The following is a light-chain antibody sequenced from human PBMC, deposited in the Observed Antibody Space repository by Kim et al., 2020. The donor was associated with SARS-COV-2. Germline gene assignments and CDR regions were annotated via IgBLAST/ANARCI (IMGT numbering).Light chain of an antibody. J-gene: IGKJ1*01. CDR2: DAS. V-gene: IGKV1-5*01. Sequence: LSSTVRDRLTITCRARRNISSWLAWYQQKPGKAPKLLIYDASSLESGVPSRFSGSGSGTEFTLTISSLQPDDFATYYCQQYNSWTFGQGTKVDIK. CDR1: RNISSW. CDR3: QQYNSWT.